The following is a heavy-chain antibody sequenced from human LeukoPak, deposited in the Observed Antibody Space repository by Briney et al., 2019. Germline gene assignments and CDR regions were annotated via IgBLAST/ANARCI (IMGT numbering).Heavy chain of an antibody. CDR3: ARGPTSRLGYCSGGSCRDDAFDI. CDR1: GFTASSNY. CDR2: IYSGGST. D-gene: IGHD2-15*01. Sequence: GGSLRLSCAASGFTASSNYMSWVRQAPGKGLEWVSVIYSGGSTYYADSVKGRFTISRHNSKNTLYLQMNSLRAEDTAVYYCARGPTSRLGYCSGGSCRDDAFDIWGQGTMVTVSS. J-gene: IGHJ3*02. V-gene: IGHV3-53*04.